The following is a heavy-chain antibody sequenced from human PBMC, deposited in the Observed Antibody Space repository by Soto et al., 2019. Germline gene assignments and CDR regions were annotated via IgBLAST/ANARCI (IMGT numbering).Heavy chain of an antibody. Sequence: EVQLVESGGGLVQPGGSLRLSCAASGFTFSTYWMSWVRQAPGKGLEWVANIKQDGGEKYHLESVKGRFTISRDNDKNAVYLQMNSLRAEDTAVYYCARETSAAWPYYLDYWGQGTLVTVSS. D-gene: IGHD3-10*01. CDR1: GFTFSTYW. CDR3: ARETSAAWPYYLDY. V-gene: IGHV3-7*01. J-gene: IGHJ4*02. CDR2: IKQDGGEK.